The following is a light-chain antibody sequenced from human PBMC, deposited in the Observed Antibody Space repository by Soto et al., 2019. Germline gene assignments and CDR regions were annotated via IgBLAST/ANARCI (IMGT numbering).Light chain of an antibody. CDR3: LIYGGSST. CDR2: AAS. J-gene: IGKJ3*01. V-gene: IGKV3-20*01. CDR1: QVIVTAY. Sequence: EIVMTQSPCTLSVSPGERATLSCRASQVIVTAYIHWYQQKPGQATRLLISAASTRASGVPYRFSGSGVGTDFTLTISRLQPEDFAVYYCLIYGGSSTFGPGSRVHI.